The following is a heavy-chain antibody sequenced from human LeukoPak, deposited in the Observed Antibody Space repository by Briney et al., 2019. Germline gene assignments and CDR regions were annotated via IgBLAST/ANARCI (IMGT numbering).Heavy chain of an antibody. V-gene: IGHV4-34*01. CDR1: GGSFSGYY. D-gene: IGHD3-22*01. Sequence: SETLSLTCAVYGGSFSGYYWSWIRQPPGKGLEWIGEINHSGSTNYNPSLKSRVTTSVDTSKNQFSLKLCSVTAADTAVYYCARGARITMIVVVGGKSKYNWFDPWGQGTLVTVSS. J-gene: IGHJ5*02. CDR2: INHSGST. CDR3: ARGARITMIVVVGGKSKYNWFDP.